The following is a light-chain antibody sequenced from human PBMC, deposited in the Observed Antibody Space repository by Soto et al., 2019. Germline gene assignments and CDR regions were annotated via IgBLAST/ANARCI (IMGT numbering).Light chain of an antibody. Sequence: EIVLTQSPGTLSLSPGERATLSCRASQSISSFYLAWYQQTPGQAPRLLIYDASSRAAGIPDRFSGCGSGTDFTLSISRLEPEDFGVYYCQQYGGSPRTFGQGTKVEIK. CDR2: DAS. CDR1: QSISSFY. CDR3: QQYGGSPRT. J-gene: IGKJ1*01. V-gene: IGKV3-20*01.